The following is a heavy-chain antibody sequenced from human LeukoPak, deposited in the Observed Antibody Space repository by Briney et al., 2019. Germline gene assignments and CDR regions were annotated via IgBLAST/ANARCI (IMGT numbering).Heavy chain of an antibody. CDR1: GGSISSGSYY. CDR3: ARPALPEYWFDP. J-gene: IGHJ5*02. Sequence: SETLSLTCTVSGGSISSGSYYWSWIRQPAGKGLEWIGRIYTSGSTNYNPSLKSRVTISVDTSKNQFSLKLSSVTAADTAVYYCARPALPEYWFDPWGRGTLVTVSS. V-gene: IGHV4-61*02. CDR2: IYTSGST.